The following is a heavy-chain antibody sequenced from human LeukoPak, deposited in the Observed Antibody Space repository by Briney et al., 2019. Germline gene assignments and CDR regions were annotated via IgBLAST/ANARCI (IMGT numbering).Heavy chain of an antibody. J-gene: IGHJ4*02. D-gene: IGHD2-8*01. V-gene: IGHV1-46*01. Sequence: GASVKVSFKASGYTLTNYYMHWVRQAPGQGLEWMGIINPGSGRTNYAQNFQDRVTMTRDTSTSTVYMELSSLRSEDTAVYYCARGAYCSNGVCYMNDYWGQGTLVTVSS. CDR3: ARGAYCSNGVCYMNDY. CDR1: GYTLTNYY. CDR2: INPGSGRT.